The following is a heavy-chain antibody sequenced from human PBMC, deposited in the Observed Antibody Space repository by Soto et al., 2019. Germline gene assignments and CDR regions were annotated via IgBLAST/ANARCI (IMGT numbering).Heavy chain of an antibody. D-gene: IGHD2-2*01. CDR1: GFTFPSYW. J-gene: IGHJ1*01. Sequence: PGGSLRLSCATSGFTFPSYWMTWVRQAPGKGLEWVATIKPDGSETSYVDSVAGRFAISRDNAKNSLYLQMSSLRAEDTAVYYCARDSSSSTWLPNVYWGQGSLVTVSS. V-gene: IGHV3-7*01. CDR2: IKPDGSET. CDR3: ARDSSSSTWLPNVY.